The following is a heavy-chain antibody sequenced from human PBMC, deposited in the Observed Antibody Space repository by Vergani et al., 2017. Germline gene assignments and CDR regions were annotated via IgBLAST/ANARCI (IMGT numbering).Heavy chain of an antibody. D-gene: IGHD6-13*01. CDR3: ARGYSSSWSEASDAFDI. CDR1: GFSLSTSGVG. Sequence: QITLKESGPTLVKPTQTLTLTCTFSGFSLSTSGVGVGWIRQPPGKALEWLALIYWDDDKRYSPSLKSRLTITKDTSKNQVVLTMTNLDPVDTATYYCARGYSSSWSEASDAFDIWGQGTMVTVSS. J-gene: IGHJ3*02. CDR2: IYWDDDK. V-gene: IGHV2-5*02.